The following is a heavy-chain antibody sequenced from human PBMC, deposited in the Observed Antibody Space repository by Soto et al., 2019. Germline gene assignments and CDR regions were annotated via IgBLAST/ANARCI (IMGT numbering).Heavy chain of an antibody. CDR3: ARGPTSSWYPGWFDP. CDR2: ISSSGSTI. Sequence: QVQLVESGGGLVKPGGSLRLSCAASGFTFSDYYMSWIRQAPGKGLERVSYISSSGSTIYYADSVKGQFTIPRDNAKNSMYLQMNSLRAEDTAVYYCARGPTSSWYPGWFDPWGQGTLVTVSS. CDR1: GFTFSDYY. D-gene: IGHD6-13*01. J-gene: IGHJ5*02. V-gene: IGHV3-11*01.